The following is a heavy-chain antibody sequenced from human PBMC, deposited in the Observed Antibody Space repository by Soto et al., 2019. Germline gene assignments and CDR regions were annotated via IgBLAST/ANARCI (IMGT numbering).Heavy chain of an antibody. Sequence: HVQLVQSGAEVKKPGSSVKVSCPVSGGTFNIRWVRQAPGRGLEWMGGIIPVIDTAHYGRKFQGRVVISADRATNIVYMELMSLTLEDTAVYYCARGSGADAFDIWGQGTMVTVSS. CDR1: GGTFN. J-gene: IGHJ3*02. V-gene: IGHV1-69*06. CDR3: ARGSGADAFDI. D-gene: IGHD7-27*01. CDR2: IIPVIDTA.